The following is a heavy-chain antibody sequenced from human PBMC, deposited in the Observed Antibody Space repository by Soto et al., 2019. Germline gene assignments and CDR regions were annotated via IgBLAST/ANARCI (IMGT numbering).Heavy chain of an antibody. CDR1: GFTFSVYA. CDR3: AKEDGGNTYFDY. D-gene: IGHD2-15*01. J-gene: IGHJ4*02. CDR2: ISGGGGST. V-gene: IGHV3-23*01. Sequence: GGSLRLSCAASGFTFSVYAMSWVRQAPEKGLEWVSAISGGGGSTYYADSVKGRFTISRDNSKNTLYLQMNTLRAEDTAVYYCAKEDGGNTYFDYWGQGTLVTVSS.